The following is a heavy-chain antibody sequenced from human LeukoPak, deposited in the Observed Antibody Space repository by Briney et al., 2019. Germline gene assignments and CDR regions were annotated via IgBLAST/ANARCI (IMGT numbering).Heavy chain of an antibody. CDR3: ARASGGGSRNVFDY. Sequence: ASVKVFCKASGYTFTGYYMHWVRQAPGQGLEWMGRINPNSGGTNYAQKFQGRVTMTRDTSISTGYMELSRLRSDDTAVYYCARASGGGSRNVFDYWGQGTLVTVSS. D-gene: IGHD2-8*02. CDR2: INPNSGGT. CDR1: GYTFTGYY. J-gene: IGHJ4*02. V-gene: IGHV1-2*06.